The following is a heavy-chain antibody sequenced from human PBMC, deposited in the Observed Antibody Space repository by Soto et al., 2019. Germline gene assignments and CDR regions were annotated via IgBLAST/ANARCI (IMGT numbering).Heavy chain of an antibody. CDR3: VRDVGFDFVY. CDR2: TYYRSKWYN. D-gene: IGHD1-26*01. CDR1: GDSVFSNTAA. J-gene: IGHJ4*02. Sequence: SQTLSLTCAISGDSVFSNTAAWNWIRQSPSRGLEWLGRTYYRSKWYNDYAVTAKSRIATNPDISKNQFYLHLNSVTPDDTARYYCVRDVGFDFVYWGQGPQLTVST. V-gene: IGHV6-1*01.